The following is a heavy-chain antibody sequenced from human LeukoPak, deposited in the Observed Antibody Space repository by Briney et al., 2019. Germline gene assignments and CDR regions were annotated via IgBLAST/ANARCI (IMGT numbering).Heavy chain of an antibody. CDR3: ARDPYCTSTRCYWGSWFDP. J-gene: IGHJ5*02. V-gene: IGHV3-74*01. D-gene: IGHD2-2*01. CDR1: GFTFSDYW. CDR2: INSDWRIT. Sequence: GRSLRLSCASSGFTFSDYWMHWVRQPPGKGLVGVSRINSDWRITTCADSVKGRFTISRDNAKNTLYLQMRSLRAEDTAMYYCARDPYCTSTRCYWGSWFDPWGQGTLVIVSS.